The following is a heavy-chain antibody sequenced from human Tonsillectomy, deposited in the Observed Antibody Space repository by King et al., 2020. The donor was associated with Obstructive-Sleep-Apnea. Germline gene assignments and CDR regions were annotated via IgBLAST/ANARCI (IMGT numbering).Heavy chain of an antibody. J-gene: IGHJ4*02. Sequence: QLVQSGTEVKKPGASVKVSCKASGYTFTSYYIHWVRQVPGQGLEWVGIINPSGGSTSYAQKFQGRVTMTRDTSTSTVYMELSSLRSEDTAVYYCARDQGVVGGTGGFDYWGQGTLVTVSS. CDR2: INPSGGST. CDR1: GYTFTSYY. CDR3: ARDQGVVGGTGGFDY. V-gene: IGHV1-46*01. D-gene: IGHD2-15*01.